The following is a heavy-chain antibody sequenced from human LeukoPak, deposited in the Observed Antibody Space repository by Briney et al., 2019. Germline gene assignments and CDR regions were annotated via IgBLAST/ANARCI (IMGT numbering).Heavy chain of an antibody. J-gene: IGHJ3*02. CDR1: GGSISSYY. CDR2: IYYSGST. D-gene: IGHD2/OR15-2a*01. V-gene: IGHV4-59*01. CDR3: ARGILYFDI. Sequence: ASETLSLTCTVSGGSISSYYWSWIRQPPGKGLEWIGYIYYSGSTDYNPSLKSRVTISVDTSKNQFSLKLSSVTAADTAVYYCARGILYFDIWGQGTMVTVSS.